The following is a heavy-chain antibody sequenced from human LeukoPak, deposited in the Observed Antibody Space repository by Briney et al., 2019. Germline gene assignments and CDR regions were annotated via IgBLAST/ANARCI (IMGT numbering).Heavy chain of an antibody. J-gene: IGHJ3*02. Sequence: GGSLRLSCAASGFTFSSYSMNWVRQAPGKGLEWVSAISGSGGSTYYADSVKGRFTISRDNSKNTLYLQMNSLRAEDTAVYYCAKDWGRMTTVTLDAFDIWGQGTMVTVSS. V-gene: IGHV3-23*01. CDR3: AKDWGRMTTVTLDAFDI. CDR2: ISGSGGST. D-gene: IGHD4-17*01. CDR1: GFTFSSYS.